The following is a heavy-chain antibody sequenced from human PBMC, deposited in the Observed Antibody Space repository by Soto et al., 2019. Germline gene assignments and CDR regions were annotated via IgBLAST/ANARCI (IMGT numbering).Heavy chain of an antibody. V-gene: IGHV1-24*01. Sequence: ASVKVSCKVSGYTLTELSMHWVRQAPGKGLEWMGGFDPEDGETIYAQKFQGRVTMTEDTSTDTAYMELSSLRSEDTAVYYCATDLFIRWRHSSSSGVLWYWGQGTLVTVSS. CDR1: GYTLTELS. J-gene: IGHJ4*02. CDR2: FDPEDGET. D-gene: IGHD6-6*01. CDR3: ATDLFIRWRHSSSSGVLWY.